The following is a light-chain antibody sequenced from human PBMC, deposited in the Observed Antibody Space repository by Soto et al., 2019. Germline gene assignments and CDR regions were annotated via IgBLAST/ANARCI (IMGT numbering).Light chain of an antibody. CDR3: CSNAGRPDV. CDR2: DVD. Sequence: QSVLTQPRSVSGSPGQSVAISCTGTSSDIGGYNYVSWYQQHPGKAPKVMIYDVDKRPSGVPDRLSGSKSGNTASLTISDLQTEDEADYYCCSNAGRPDVFGTGTKVTVL. CDR1: SSDIGGYNY. V-gene: IGLV2-11*01. J-gene: IGLJ1*01.